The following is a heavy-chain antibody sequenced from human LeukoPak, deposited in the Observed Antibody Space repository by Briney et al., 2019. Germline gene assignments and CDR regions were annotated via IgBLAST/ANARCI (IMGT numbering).Heavy chain of an antibody. D-gene: IGHD5-12*01. CDR3: ARLTWITDY. CDR1: GDSISSSINW. V-gene: IGHV4-39*01. J-gene: IGHJ4*02. CDR2: IKSSGSP. Sequence: SETLSLTRTVSGDSISSSINWWGWIRQPPGKGLEWIGHIKSSGSPNYNPPLKSRVTISVDTSKNQFSLKVSSVTAADTAVYYCARLTWITDYWGQGILVTVSS.